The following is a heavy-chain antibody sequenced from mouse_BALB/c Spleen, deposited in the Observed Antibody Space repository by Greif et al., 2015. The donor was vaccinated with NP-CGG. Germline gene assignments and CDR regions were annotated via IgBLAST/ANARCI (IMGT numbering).Heavy chain of an antibody. CDR2: IYPGDGDT. D-gene: IGHD2-3*01. V-gene: IGHV1-80*01. CDR1: GYAFSSYW. Sequence: VQRVESGAELVRPGSSVKISCKASGYAFSSYWMNWVKQRPGQGLEWIGQIYPGDGDTNYNGKFKGKATLTADKSSSTAYMQLSSLTSEDSAVYFCARNPGYDGYYAWFAYWGQGTLVTVSA. J-gene: IGHJ3*01. CDR3: ARNPGYDGYYAWFAY.